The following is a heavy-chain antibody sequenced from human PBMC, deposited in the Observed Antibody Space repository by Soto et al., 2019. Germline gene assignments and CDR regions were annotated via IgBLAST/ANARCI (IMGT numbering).Heavy chain of an antibody. Sequence: PGGSLRLSCADSGFTFSSYAMSWVRQARGKGLEWVSAISGSGGSTYYADSVKGRFTISRDNSKSTLYLQMNSLRAEDTAVYYCACTIFGVFIMGFDYWGQGTLVTVS. CDR2: ISGSGGST. CDR1: GFTFSSYA. V-gene: IGHV3-23*01. J-gene: IGHJ4*02. CDR3: ACTIFGVFIMGFDY. D-gene: IGHD3-3*01.